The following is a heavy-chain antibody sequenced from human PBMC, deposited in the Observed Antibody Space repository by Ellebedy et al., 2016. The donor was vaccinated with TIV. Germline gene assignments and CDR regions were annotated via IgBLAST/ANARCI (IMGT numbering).Heavy chain of an antibody. D-gene: IGHD3-10*01. Sequence: GESLKISXKGSGYSFTSYWIGWVRQMPGKGLEWMGIIYPGDSDTRYSPSFQGQVTISADKSISTAYLQWSSLKASDTAMYYCAKGPHYGSGAYGMDVWGQGTTVTVSS. CDR1: GYSFTSYW. CDR2: IYPGDSDT. V-gene: IGHV5-51*01. CDR3: AKGPHYGSGAYGMDV. J-gene: IGHJ6*02.